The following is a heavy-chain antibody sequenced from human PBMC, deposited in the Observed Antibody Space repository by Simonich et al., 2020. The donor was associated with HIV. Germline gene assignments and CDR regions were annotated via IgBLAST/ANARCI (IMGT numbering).Heavy chain of an antibody. D-gene: IGHD1-1*01. CDR2: INSDGRKK. J-gene: IGHJ5*02. CDR1: GFTFSSYW. Sequence: EVQLVESGGGLVQPGGSLRLSCAASGFTFSSYWMHWVRQAPGKGLEWASRINSDGRKKKDADSVKGRFTISRDNAKNTLYLQMNSLRVDDTAVYYCARDRATATTWAINWFDPWGQGTLVTVSS. V-gene: IGHV3-74*03. CDR3: ARDRATATTWAINWFDP.